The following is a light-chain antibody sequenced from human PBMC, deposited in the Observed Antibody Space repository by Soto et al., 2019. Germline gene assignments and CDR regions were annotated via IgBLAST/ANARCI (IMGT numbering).Light chain of an antibody. J-gene: IGKJ5*01. CDR3: QQSYSTPPTT. CDR1: QSISSY. V-gene: IGKV1-39*01. Sequence: IQLTQSPSSLSASVGDRVTITCRASQSISSYLNWYQQRPGKAPNLLIYATSSLRTGVPSRFRGSRSGADFTLTISNLQPEDFATYYCQQSYSTPPTTFGQGTRLEIK. CDR2: ATS.